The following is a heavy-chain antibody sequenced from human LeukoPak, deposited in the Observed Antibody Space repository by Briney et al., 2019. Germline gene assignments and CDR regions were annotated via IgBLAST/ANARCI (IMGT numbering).Heavy chain of an antibody. J-gene: IGHJ4*02. D-gene: IGHD3-3*01. Sequence: GGSLRLSCAASGFTFSSYAMSWVRQAPGKGLEWVSAISGSGGSTYYADSVKGRFTISRDNSKNTLYLQMNSLRAEDTAVYYCAKRGNDFWSGYLDYWGQGTLVTVSS. CDR1: GFTFSSYA. CDR2: ISGSGGST. V-gene: IGHV3-23*01. CDR3: AKRGNDFWSGYLDY.